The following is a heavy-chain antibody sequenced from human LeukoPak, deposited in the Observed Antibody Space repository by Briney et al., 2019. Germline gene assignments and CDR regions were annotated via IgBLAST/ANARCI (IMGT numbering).Heavy chain of an antibody. V-gene: IGHV5-51*01. CDR2: IYPGDSDT. J-gene: IGHJ6*02. CDR1: GFSFTSYW. CDR3: ARHPVYSGSYQDYGMDV. D-gene: IGHD1-26*01. Sequence: AGESLKISCKGSGFSFTSYWIGWVRQMPGKGLEWMGIIYPGDSDTSYSPSFQGQVTISADKSISTAYLQWSSLKASDTAMYYCARHPVYSGSYQDYGMDVWGQGTTVTVSS.